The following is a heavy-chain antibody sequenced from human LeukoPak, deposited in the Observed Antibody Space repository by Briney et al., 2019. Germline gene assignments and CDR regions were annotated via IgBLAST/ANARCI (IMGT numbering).Heavy chain of an antibody. CDR1: GYFTSSSYY. CDR3: AVGNYYDSSGYYYYWFDP. CDR2: IYYSGST. J-gene: IGHJ5*02. D-gene: IGHD3-22*01. Sequence: SETLSLTCTVSGYFTSSSYYWGWIRQPPGKGLEWIGSIYYSGSTYYNPSLKSRVTISVDTSKNQFSLKLSSVTAADTAVYYSAVGNYYDSSGYYYYWFDPWGQGTLVTVSS. V-gene: IGHV4-38-2*02.